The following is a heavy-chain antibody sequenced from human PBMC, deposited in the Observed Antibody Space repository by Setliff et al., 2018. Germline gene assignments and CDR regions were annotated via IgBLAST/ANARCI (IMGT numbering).Heavy chain of an antibody. CDR1: GGSISDYD. V-gene: IGHV4-59*01. Sequence: KTSETLSLTCTVSGGSISDYDWSWIRQAPGKGLEWIGYIYYGGSTNYNPSLNSRVAISVDTSENQFSLRLNSVTAADTAVYYCARRGYDVTAFDYWGKGTLVTV. D-gene: IGHD5-12*01. CDR2: IYYGGST. J-gene: IGHJ4*02. CDR3: ARRGYDVTAFDY.